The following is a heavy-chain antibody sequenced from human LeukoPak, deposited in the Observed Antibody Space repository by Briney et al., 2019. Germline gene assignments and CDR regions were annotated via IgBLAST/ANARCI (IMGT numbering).Heavy chain of an antibody. Sequence: SGTLSLTCAVSGGSISSYYWSWIRQPPGKGLEWIGYIYYSGSTNYNPSLKSRVTISVDTSKNQFSLKLSSVTAADTAVYYCARGTVVDYWGQGTLVTVSS. CDR1: GGSISSYY. J-gene: IGHJ4*02. V-gene: IGHV4-59*08. CDR2: IYYSGST. CDR3: ARGTVVDY. D-gene: IGHD4-23*01.